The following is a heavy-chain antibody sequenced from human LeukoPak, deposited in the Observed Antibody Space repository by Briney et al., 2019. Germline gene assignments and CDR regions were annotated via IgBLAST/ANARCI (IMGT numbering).Heavy chain of an antibody. D-gene: IGHD3-10*01. J-gene: IGHJ6*02. CDR3: ARDGIEYGSGSFYSNGMDV. V-gene: IGHV1-18*01. CDR2: ISAYNGNT. Sequence: ASVKVSCKASGYTFTSYGISWVRQAPGQGLEWMGWISAYNGNTNYAQKLQGRVTMTTDTSTSTAYMELRSLRSDDTAVYYCARDGIEYGSGSFYSNGMDVWGQGTTVTVSS. CDR1: GYTFTSYG.